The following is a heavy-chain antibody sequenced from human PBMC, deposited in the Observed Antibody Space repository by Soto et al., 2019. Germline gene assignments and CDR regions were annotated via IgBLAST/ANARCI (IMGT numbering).Heavy chain of an antibody. J-gene: IGHJ3*02. CDR3: ATDDYYDSRDAFDI. V-gene: IGHV4-34*01. D-gene: IGHD3-22*01. Sequence: PSETLSLTCGVYGGSFSGYFWSWIRQPPGKGLEWIGEIDHSGSTTYNPSPKSRVTISLDTSKNQFSLKLSSVTAADTAVYYCATDDYYDSRDAFDIWGQGTMVTVSS. CDR2: IDHSGST. CDR1: GGSFSGYF.